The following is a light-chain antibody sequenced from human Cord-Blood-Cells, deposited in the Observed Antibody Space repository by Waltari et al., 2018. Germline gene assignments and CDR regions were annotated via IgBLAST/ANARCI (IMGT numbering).Light chain of an antibody. CDR3: CSYAGSSTYV. CDR1: SSDVGSYNL. V-gene: IGLV2-23*01. Sequence: QSALTQPASASGSPGQSITISCTGTSSDVGSYNLVSWYQQHPGKATKLMIYEGSKRPSGVSERVSGSKSGNTASLTISGLQAEDEADYYCCSYAGSSTYVFGTGTKVTVL. J-gene: IGLJ1*01. CDR2: EGS.